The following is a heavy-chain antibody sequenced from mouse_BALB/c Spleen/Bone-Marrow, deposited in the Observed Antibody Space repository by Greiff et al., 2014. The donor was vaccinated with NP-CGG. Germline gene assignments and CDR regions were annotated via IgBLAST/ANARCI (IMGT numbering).Heavy chain of an antibody. CDR1: GYAFTNYL. CDR3: ARRDYSFAY. Sequence: QVQLQQSGAELVRPGTSVKVSCKASGYAFTNYLIEWVKQRPGQGLEWIGVINPGSGGTSYNEKFKGKATLTADKSSSTAYMQLSSLTSDDSAVYFCARRDYSFAYWGQGTLVTVSA. J-gene: IGHJ3*01. D-gene: IGHD2-13*01. CDR2: INPGSGGT. V-gene: IGHV1-54*01.